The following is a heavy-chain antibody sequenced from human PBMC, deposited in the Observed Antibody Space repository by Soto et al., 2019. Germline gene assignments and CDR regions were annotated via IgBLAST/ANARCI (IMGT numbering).Heavy chain of an antibody. V-gene: IGHV3-23*01. D-gene: IGHD6-6*01. CDR2: MSGGGGSI. CDR1: GVTCRNYA. CDR3: VKDIAARGVFDN. J-gene: IGHJ4*02. Sequence: TRRSQRLSCGASGVTCRNYAMSCVRQAPGTGLEWVSVMSGGGGSIYYADSVKGRFTISRDNSKNTLYLQMIRLRAEDTAVYYCVKDIAARGVFDNWGQGTPVTVSS.